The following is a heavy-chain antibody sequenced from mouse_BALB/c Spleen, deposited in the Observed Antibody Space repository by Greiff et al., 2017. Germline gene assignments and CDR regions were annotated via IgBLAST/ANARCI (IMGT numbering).Heavy chain of an antibody. CDR2: ISSGGSYT. CDR1: GFTFSSYA. V-gene: IGHV5-9-3*01. CDR3: ARHALGFAY. J-gene: IGHJ3*01. Sequence: EVKLMESGGGLVKPGGSLKLSCAASGFTFSSYAMSWVRQTPEKRLEWVATISSGGSYTYYPDSVKGRFTISRDNAKNTLYLQMSSLRSEDTAMYYCARHALGFAYWGQGTLVTVSA.